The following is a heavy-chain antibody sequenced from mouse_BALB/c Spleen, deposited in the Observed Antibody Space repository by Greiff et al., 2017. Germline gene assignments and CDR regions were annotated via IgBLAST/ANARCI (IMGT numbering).Heavy chain of an antibody. CDR3: ARDYYGSSYVAMDY. J-gene: IGHJ4*01. D-gene: IGHD1-1*01. CDR2: ISSGSSTI. V-gene: IGHV5-17*02. Sequence: EVMLVESGGGLVQPGGSRKLSCAASGFTFSSFGMHWVRQAPEKGLEWVAYISSGSSTIYYADTVKGRFTISRDNPKNTLFLQMTSLRSEDTAMYYCARDYYGSSYVAMDYWGQGASVTVSS. CDR1: GFTFSSFG.